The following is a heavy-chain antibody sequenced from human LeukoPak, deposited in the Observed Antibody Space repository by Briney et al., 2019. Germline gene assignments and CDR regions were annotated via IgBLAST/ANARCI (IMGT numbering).Heavy chain of an antibody. Sequence: SEALSLTCTVSGASIRSGDYYWSWIRQPPGKGLEWIGYIYDSGSTYYNPSLKSRITISVDTSENRFSLKLSSVTATDTAVYYCARDCSGGSCYGAFDIWGQGTMVTVSS. CDR2: IYDSGST. CDR1: GASIRSGDYY. D-gene: IGHD2-15*01. CDR3: ARDCSGGSCYGAFDI. V-gene: IGHV4-30-4*01. J-gene: IGHJ3*02.